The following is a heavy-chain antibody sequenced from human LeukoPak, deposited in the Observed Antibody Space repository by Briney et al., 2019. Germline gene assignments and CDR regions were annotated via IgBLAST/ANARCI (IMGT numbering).Heavy chain of an antibody. CDR2: IGTAGDT. J-gene: IGHJ4*02. CDR1: GFTFSSYD. CDR3: ARGGYSSSWLRPAAYYFDY. Sequence: GGSLRLSCAASGFTFSSYDMHWVRQATGKGLEWVSAIGTAGDTYYPGSVKGRFTISRDNSKNTLYLQMNSLRAEDTAVYYCARGGYSSSWLRPAAYYFDYWGQGTLVTVSS. D-gene: IGHD6-13*01. V-gene: IGHV3-13*01.